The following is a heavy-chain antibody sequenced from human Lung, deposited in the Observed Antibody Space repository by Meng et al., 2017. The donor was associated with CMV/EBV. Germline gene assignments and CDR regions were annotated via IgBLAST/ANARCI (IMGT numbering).Heavy chain of an antibody. Sequence: SCEASGFAFSDYYMCWIRQAPGKGLEWISYISGSGSTIYYADSMKGRISISRDNAKNSVFLQMSSLRAEDTAVYFCARGATYYYDSSGSFDQWGQGTLGTVSS. J-gene: IGHJ4*02. D-gene: IGHD3-22*01. CDR1: GFAFSDYY. V-gene: IGHV3-11*01. CDR2: ISGSGSTI. CDR3: ARGATYYYDSSGSFDQ.